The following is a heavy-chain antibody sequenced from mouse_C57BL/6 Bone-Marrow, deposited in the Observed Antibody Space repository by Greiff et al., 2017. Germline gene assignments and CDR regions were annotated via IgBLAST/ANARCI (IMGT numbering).Heavy chain of an antibody. CDR3: ARDDGSYYYGLDY. CDR1: GFTFSDYY. CDR2: INYDGSST. Sequence: EVQWVESEGGLVQPGSSMKLSCTASGFTFSDYYMAWVRQVPEKGLEWVANINYDGSSTYYLDSLKSRFIISRDNAKNILYLQMSSLKSEDTATYYCARDDGSYYYGLDYWGQGTTLTVSS. D-gene: IGHD1-1*01. J-gene: IGHJ2*01. V-gene: IGHV5-16*01.